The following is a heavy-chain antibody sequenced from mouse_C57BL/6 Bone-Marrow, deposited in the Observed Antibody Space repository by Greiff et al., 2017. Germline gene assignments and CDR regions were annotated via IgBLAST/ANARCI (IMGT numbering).Heavy chain of an antibody. V-gene: IGHV1-9*01. CDR1: GYTFTGYW. Sequence: VQLQQSGAELMKPGASVKLSCKATGYTFTGYWIEWVKQRPGHGLEWIGEILPGSGSTNYTEKFKGKATFTADTSSNTAYMQLSSLTTEDSAIYYCASGADFDYWGQGTTLTVSS. CDR3: ASGADFDY. CDR2: ILPGSGST. J-gene: IGHJ2*01.